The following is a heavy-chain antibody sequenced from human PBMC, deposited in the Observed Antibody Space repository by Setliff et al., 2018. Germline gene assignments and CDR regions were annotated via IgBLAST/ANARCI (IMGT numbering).Heavy chain of an antibody. D-gene: IGHD3-16*01. CDR2: IFHSGST. V-gene: IGHV4-31*03. CDR1: GDSISSGSYY. CDR3: ARLRGAFDY. J-gene: IGHJ4*02. Sequence: PSETLSLTCTVSGDSISSGSYYWNWIRQHPEKGLEWLGYIFHSGSTHYNSSLKSRITISIDTSKNQFSLRLNSATAADTAVYYCARLRGAFDYWGQGTRVTVSS.